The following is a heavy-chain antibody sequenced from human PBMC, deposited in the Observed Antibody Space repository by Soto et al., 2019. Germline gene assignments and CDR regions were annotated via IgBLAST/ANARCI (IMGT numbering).Heavy chain of an antibody. CDR3: ARDRNYDFWSGYYLGRTTRVPNFDY. D-gene: IGHD3-3*01. J-gene: IGHJ4*02. CDR1: GDSVSSNSAA. Sequence: PSQTLSLTCAISGDSVSSNSAAWNWIRQSPSRGLEWLGRTYYRSKWYNDYAVSVKSRITINPDTSKNQFSLQLNSVTPEDTAVYYCARDRNYDFWSGYYLGRTTRVPNFDYWGQGTLVTVSS. V-gene: IGHV6-1*01. CDR2: TYYRSKWYN.